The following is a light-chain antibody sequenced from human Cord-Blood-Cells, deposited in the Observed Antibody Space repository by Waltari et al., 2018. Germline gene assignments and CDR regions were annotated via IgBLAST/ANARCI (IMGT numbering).Light chain of an antibody. Sequence: EIVLTQSPATLSLSPGERATLSCRASQSVSSYLAWYQQEPGQAPRLLIYDASNSATGIPGRFSGSGSGTDFTLTISRLEPEDCAVYYCQPRSNWSFTFGPGTKVDIK. CDR3: QPRSNWSFT. V-gene: IGKV3-11*01. J-gene: IGKJ3*01. CDR1: QSVSSY. CDR2: DAS.